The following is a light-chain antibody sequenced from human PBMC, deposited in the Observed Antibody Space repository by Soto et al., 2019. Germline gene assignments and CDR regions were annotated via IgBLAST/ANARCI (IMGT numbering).Light chain of an antibody. Sequence: DIQMTHSPSTLSASVGDRVTITCRASQSISSWLAWYQQKPGKDPKLLIYKASSLESGVPSRFSGSGSGTEFTLTISSLQPDDFATYYCQQYNSFPWTFGQGTKVDIK. V-gene: IGKV1-5*03. CDR1: QSISSW. CDR3: QQYNSFPWT. J-gene: IGKJ1*01. CDR2: KAS.